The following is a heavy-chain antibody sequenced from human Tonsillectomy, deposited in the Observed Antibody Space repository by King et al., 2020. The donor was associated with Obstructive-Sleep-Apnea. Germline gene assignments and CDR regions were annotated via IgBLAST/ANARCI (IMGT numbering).Heavy chain of an antibody. J-gene: IGHJ4*02. Sequence: VQLQQWGAGLLKPSETLSLTCAVYGGSFSGYYWSWIRQPPGKGLEWIGEINHSVSTNYNPSLKSRVTMSVDTSKNQFSLNLSSVTAADAAVYYCATLVTAGYWGQGTLVSVSS. D-gene: IGHD4-23*01. CDR1: GGSFSGYY. CDR3: ATLVTAGY. V-gene: IGHV4-34*01. CDR2: INHSVST.